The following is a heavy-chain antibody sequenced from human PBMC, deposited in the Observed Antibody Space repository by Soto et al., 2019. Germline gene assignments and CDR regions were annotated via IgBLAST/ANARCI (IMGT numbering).Heavy chain of an antibody. D-gene: IGHD1-7*01. J-gene: IGHJ4*02. V-gene: IGHV3-7*01. CDR1: RESLCSWW. CDR3: ASNWNYHFDY. Sequence: CGACRESLCSWWMNCVRQAPGKGLEWVANIKQDGSEKYYVDSVKGRFTISRDNAKNSLYLQMNSLRAEDTAVYYCASNWNYHFDYWGQGTLVTVSS. CDR2: IKQDGSEK.